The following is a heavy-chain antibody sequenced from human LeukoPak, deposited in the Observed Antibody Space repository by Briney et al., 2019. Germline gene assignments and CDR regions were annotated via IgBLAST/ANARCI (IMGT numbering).Heavy chain of an antibody. Sequence: ASVKDSCKASRYTFTSYGLRWVRQAPGRGLEWMGWISTYNGNTNYAQKLQGRVTMNTDTSTSTTYMELRSLRSDDTAVYYCARDRGGSTSWFFDNWGQGTLVTGSS. CDR1: RYTFTSYG. CDR3: ARDRGGSTSWFFDN. V-gene: IGHV1-18*01. D-gene: IGHD2-2*01. J-gene: IGHJ4*02. CDR2: ISTYNGNT.